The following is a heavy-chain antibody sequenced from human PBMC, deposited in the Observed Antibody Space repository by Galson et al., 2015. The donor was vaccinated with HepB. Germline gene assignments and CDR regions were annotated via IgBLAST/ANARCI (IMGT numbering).Heavy chain of an antibody. CDR3: ARDVPHDYSSYPYYYYYGMDV. Sequence: SVKAPCKASGGTFSSYAISWVRQAPGQGLEWMGGIIPIFGIANYAQKFQGRVTITADKSTSPAYMELSSLRSKDTAVYYCARDVPHDYSSYPYYYYYGMDVWGQGTTVTVSS. D-gene: IGHD4-11*01. CDR1: GGTFSSYA. J-gene: IGHJ6*02. CDR2: IIPIFGIA. V-gene: IGHV1-69*10.